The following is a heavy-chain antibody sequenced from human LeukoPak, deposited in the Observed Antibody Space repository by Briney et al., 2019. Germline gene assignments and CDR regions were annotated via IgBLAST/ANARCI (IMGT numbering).Heavy chain of an antibody. CDR3: ARARETVPIDY. CDR2: IYYSGST. CDR1: GGSISSSSYY. J-gene: IGHJ4*02. D-gene: IGHD4-11*01. V-gene: IGHV4-39*07. Sequence: PSKTLSLTCTVSGGSISSSSYYWGWIRQPPGKGLEWIGSIYYSGSTNYNPSLKSRVAISVDTSKNQFSLKLTSVTAADTAVYSCARARETVPIDYWGQGTLVTVSS.